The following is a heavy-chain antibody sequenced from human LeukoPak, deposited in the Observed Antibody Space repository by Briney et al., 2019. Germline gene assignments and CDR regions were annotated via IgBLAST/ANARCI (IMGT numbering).Heavy chain of an antibody. CDR3: ARDSRYYDSSGYYYWTG. V-gene: IGHV4-38-2*02. CDR2: IYHSGST. Sequence: SETLSLTCAVSGYSISSGYYWGWIRQPPGKGLEWIGSIYHSGSTYYNPSLKSRVTISVDTSKNQFSLKLSSVTAADTAVYYCARDSRYYDSSGYYYWTGWGQGTLVTVSS. J-gene: IGHJ4*02. CDR1: GYSISSGYY. D-gene: IGHD3-22*01.